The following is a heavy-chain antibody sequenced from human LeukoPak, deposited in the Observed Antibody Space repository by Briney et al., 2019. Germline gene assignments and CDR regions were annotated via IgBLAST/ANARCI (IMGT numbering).Heavy chain of an antibody. V-gene: IGHV1-46*01. J-gene: IGHJ6*02. CDR2: INPSGGST. CDR1: GYTFTSYY. CDR3: AREDIVVVPAARPLYYGMDV. D-gene: IGHD2-2*02. Sequence: ASVTVSCKASGYTFTSYYMHWVRQAPGQGLEWMGIINPSGGSTSYAQKFQGRVTMTRDTSTSTVYMELSSLRSEDTAVYYCAREDIVVVPAARPLYYGMDVWGQGTTVTVSS.